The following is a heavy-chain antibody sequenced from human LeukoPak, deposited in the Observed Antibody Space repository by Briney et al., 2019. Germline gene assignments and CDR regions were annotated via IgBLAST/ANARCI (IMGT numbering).Heavy chain of an antibody. D-gene: IGHD3-22*01. CDR2: INAGSGNT. V-gene: IGHV1-3*01. CDR3: ARVPNYYDSSGYVALAFDI. CDR1: GYTFTSYA. J-gene: IGHJ3*02. Sequence: ASVKVSCKASGYTFTSYAVHWVRQAPGQRLEWMGWINAGSGNTKYSQKFQGRVTITRDTSTSTAYMELSSLRSEDTAVYYCARVPNYYDSSGYVALAFDIWGQGTMVTVSS.